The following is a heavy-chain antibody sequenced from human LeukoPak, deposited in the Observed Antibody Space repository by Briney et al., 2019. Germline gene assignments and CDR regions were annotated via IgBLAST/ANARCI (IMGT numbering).Heavy chain of an antibody. V-gene: IGHV3-23*01. CDR2: ISGSGGST. J-gene: IGHJ4*02. CDR3: ARWGIVGSTRPDY. Sequence: GGSLRLSCAASGFTFSSYAMSWVRQAPGKGLEWVSAISGSGGSTYYADSVKGRFTISRDNSKNTLYLQMNSLRAEDTAVYYCARWGIVGSTRPDYWGQGTLVTVSS. CDR1: GFTFSSYA. D-gene: IGHD1-26*01.